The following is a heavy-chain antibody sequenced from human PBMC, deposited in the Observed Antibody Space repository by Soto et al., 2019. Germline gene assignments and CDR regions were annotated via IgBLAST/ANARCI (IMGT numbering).Heavy chain of an antibody. Sequence: ASVKVSCKASGYTFTSYDINWVRQATGQGLEWMGWMNPNSGNTGYAQKFQGRVTMTRNTSISTAYMELSSLRSEDTAVYYCARGPTTIFGVVIRYYYYGMDVWGQGTTVTVSS. CDR3: ARGPTTIFGVVIRYYYYGMDV. D-gene: IGHD3-3*01. CDR2: MNPNSGNT. CDR1: GYTFTSYD. J-gene: IGHJ6*02. V-gene: IGHV1-8*01.